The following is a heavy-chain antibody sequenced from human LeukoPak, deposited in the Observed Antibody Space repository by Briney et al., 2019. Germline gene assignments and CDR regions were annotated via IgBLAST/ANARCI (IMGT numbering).Heavy chain of an antibody. CDR2: IIPIFGTA. D-gene: IGHD3-22*01. J-gene: IGHJ4*02. CDR1: GGTFSSYV. CDR3: ARGRKGDTYYYDSSGYYYLDY. V-gene: IGHV1-69*13. Sequence: SVKVSCKASGGTFSSYVISCVRQAPGQGLEWMGGIIPIFGTANNAQKFQGRVTITADESTSTAYMELSSLRSENTAVYYCARGRKGDTYYYDSSGYYYLDYWGQGTLVTVSS.